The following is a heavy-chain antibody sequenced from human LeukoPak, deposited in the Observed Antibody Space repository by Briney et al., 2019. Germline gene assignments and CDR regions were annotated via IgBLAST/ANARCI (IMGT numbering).Heavy chain of an antibody. V-gene: IGHV4-39*07. CDR3: ATWYVDTAMVGWWY. D-gene: IGHD5-18*01. CDR2: MSFNGNI. J-gene: IGHJ4*02. Sequence: SETLSLTCSVSGDSITNTNYYWGWVRQSPEKNLEWIVSMSFNGNIFYNPSLQSRVTISPDTSKNHFSLNLRSVTAADTAVYYCATWYVDTAMVGWWYWGQGTLVTVSS. CDR1: GDSITNTNYY.